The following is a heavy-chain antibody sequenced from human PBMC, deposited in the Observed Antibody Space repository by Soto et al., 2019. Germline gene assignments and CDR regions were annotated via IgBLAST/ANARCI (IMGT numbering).Heavy chain of an antibody. Sequence: SETLSLTCTVSGGSISSYYWSWIRQPPGKGLEWIGYIYYSGSTNYNPSLKSRVTISVDTSKNQFSLKLSSVTAADTAVYYCGRHALLGYCSGGSCSVEAFDIWGQGTMVTVSS. CDR3: GRHALLGYCSGGSCSVEAFDI. V-gene: IGHV4-59*08. CDR1: GGSISSYY. CDR2: IYYSGST. D-gene: IGHD2-15*01. J-gene: IGHJ3*02.